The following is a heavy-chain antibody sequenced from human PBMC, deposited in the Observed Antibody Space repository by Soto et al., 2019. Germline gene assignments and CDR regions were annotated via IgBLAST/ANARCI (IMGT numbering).Heavy chain of an antibody. Sequence: QVQLLQSGAEVKKPGASVKVSCQASGYSFTSYAIHWVRQAPGQGLECMGWINAANGNTRYSQKFQGRVTITRDTSTTTAYMDLSSLTSEDTAVYYCTRSGGLDDWGQGTLITVSS. CDR3: TRSGGLDD. V-gene: IGHV1-3*01. CDR2: INAANGNT. J-gene: IGHJ4*02. CDR1: GYSFTSYA. D-gene: IGHD3-10*01.